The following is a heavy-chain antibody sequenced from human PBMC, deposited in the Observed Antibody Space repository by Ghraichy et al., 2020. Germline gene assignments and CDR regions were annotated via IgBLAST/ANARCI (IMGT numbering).Heavy chain of an antibody. J-gene: IGHJ4*02. CDR1: GFSVGSNY. CDR2: VYGGGTT. D-gene: IGHD3-9*01. V-gene: IGHV3-53*01. Sequence: GGSLRLSCLASGFSVGSNYISWVRQAPGKGLEWVSVVYGGGTTYYSHSVRCRFTISRDNSQNTASLERSSLRAEDTAVYVCAGVKQRAVDRLPSPLGCWGRGTLVTVSS. CDR3: AGVKQRAVDRLPSPLGC.